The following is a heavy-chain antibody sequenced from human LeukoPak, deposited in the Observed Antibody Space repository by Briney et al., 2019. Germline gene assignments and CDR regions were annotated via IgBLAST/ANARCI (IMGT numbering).Heavy chain of an antibody. CDR2: IIPIFGTA. CDR1: GGTFSSYA. CDR3: AMGEAYCGDDCYSTPFDY. Sequence: ASVKVSCKASGGTFSSYAISWVRQAPGQGLEWMGGIIPIFGTANYAQKFQGRVTITADESTSTAYMELSSLRSEDTAVYYCAMGEAYCGDDCYSTPFDYWGQGTLVTVSS. J-gene: IGHJ4*02. D-gene: IGHD2-21*02. V-gene: IGHV1-69*13.